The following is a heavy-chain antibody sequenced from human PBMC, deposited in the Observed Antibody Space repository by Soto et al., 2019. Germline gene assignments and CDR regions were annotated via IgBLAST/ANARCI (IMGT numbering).Heavy chain of an antibody. V-gene: IGHV4-30-2*01. Sequence: SETLSLTCTVSGGSVGSDNYSWSWVRQPPGKGLEWIGYIYRSGSTYYNPSLKSRVTISLDRSKNQFSLSLTSVTAADTAVYYCAREDRAELYYGMAVWSQGTTVTVSS. CDR2: IYRSGST. J-gene: IGHJ6*02. CDR1: GGSVGSDNYS. D-gene: IGHD1-7*01. CDR3: AREDRAELYYGMAV.